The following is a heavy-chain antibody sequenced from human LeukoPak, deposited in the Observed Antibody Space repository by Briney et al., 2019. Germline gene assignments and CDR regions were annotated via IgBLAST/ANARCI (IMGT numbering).Heavy chain of an antibody. CDR3: ASRSGYYWGFDY. D-gene: IGHD3-3*01. CDR2: IYYSGST. J-gene: IGHJ4*02. V-gene: IGHV4-59*01. CDR1: GGPISSYY. Sequence: SETLSLTCTVSGGPISSYYWSWIRQPPGKGLEWIGYIYYSGSTNYNPSLKSRVTISVDTSKNQFSLKLSSVTAADTAVYYCASRSGYYWGFDYWGQGTLVTVSS.